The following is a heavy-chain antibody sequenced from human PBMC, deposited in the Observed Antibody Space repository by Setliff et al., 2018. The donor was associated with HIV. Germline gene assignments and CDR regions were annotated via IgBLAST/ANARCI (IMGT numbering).Heavy chain of an antibody. CDR3: ARALGISSDSNRFDY. D-gene: IGHD3-22*01. CDR2: IIPVFGTA. Sequence: SVKVSCKASGGTFTNSGISWVRQAPGQGLEWMGEIIPVFGTANYAQKFQGRVTITADESTSTVYMELGSLRSEDTAVYYCARALGISSDSNRFDYWGQGTLVTVSS. J-gene: IGHJ4*02. CDR1: GGTFTNSG. V-gene: IGHV1-69*13.